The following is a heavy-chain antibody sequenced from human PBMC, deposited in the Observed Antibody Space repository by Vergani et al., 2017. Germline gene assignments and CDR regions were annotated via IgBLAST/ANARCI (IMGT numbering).Heavy chain of an antibody. D-gene: IGHD3-22*01. CDR2: SYWNDDK. Sequence: QITLKESGPTLVKPTQTLTLTCTFSGFSLSTSGVGVGWIRQPPGKALEWLALSYWNDDKRYSPSLKSRLTITKDTSKSQVVLTMTNMDPVDTATYYCAHRTYYYDSSGYYYYYYMDVWGKGTTVTVSS. CDR3: AHRTYYYDSSGYYYYYYMDV. J-gene: IGHJ6*03. CDR1: GFSLSTSGVG. V-gene: IGHV2-5*01.